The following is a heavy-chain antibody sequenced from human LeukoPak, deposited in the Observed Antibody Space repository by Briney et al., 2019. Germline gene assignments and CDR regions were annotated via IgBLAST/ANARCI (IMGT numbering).Heavy chain of an antibody. CDR1: GYTFTSYY. CDR3: ARDLVGATRIDWFDP. D-gene: IGHD1-26*01. V-gene: IGHV1-46*01. CDR2: INPSGGST. Sequence: ASVKVSCEASGYTFTSYYMHWVRQAPGQGLEWMGIINPSGGSTSYAQKFQGRVTMTRDTSTSTVYMELSSLRSEDTAVYYCARDLVGATRIDWFDPWGQGTLVTVSS. J-gene: IGHJ5*02.